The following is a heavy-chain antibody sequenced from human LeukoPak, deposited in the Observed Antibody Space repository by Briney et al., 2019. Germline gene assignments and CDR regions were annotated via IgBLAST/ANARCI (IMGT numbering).Heavy chain of an antibody. CDR2: IYWDDDS. J-gene: IGHJ3*02. V-gene: IGHV2-5*02. CDR1: GVSLSTSGVG. Sequence: SGPTLVNPTQTLTLTCSLSGVSLSTSGVGVGWIRQPPGKALEWLALIYWDDDSRYSPSLKSRLTIAKDTSKNQVVLTLTNMDSVDTATYYCAHSQVFSYGSFHDAYDIWGLGMLVTVSS. D-gene: IGHD5-18*01. CDR3: AHSQVFSYGSFHDAYDI.